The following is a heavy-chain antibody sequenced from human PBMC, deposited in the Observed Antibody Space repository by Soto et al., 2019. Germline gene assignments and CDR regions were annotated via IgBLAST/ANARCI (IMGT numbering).Heavy chain of an antibody. D-gene: IGHD3-16*01. J-gene: IGHJ6*02. Sequence: DVQLVESGGDLVQPGGSLRLSCAASGFTFGDHAMHWVRQVPGRGLEWVSGISWDSGTIDYGDSVKGRFTISRDNAKNSLYLQMNSLRPEDTAFYFCAKDNGGVLSVPRGGSYAYYGMDVWGQGTTVTVSS. CDR3: AKDNGGVLSVPRGGSYAYYGMDV. CDR1: GFTFGDHA. CDR2: ISWDSGTI. V-gene: IGHV3-9*01.